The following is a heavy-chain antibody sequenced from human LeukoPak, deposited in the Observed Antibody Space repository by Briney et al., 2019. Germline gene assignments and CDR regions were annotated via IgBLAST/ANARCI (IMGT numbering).Heavy chain of an antibody. J-gene: IGHJ5*02. V-gene: IGHV4-59*01. CDR1: GGSITNYY. Sequence: SETLSLTCTVSGGSITNYYWSWIRQPPGKGLEWIGYIHYRGSTNYNISVDTNYNPSPKSRVTISVDTSKNQFSLKMNSVTAADTAVYYCARDSSEWVAQHFDPWGQGILVTVSS. CDR2: IHYRGSTNYNISVDT. CDR3: ARDSSEWVAQHFDP. D-gene: IGHD6-19*01.